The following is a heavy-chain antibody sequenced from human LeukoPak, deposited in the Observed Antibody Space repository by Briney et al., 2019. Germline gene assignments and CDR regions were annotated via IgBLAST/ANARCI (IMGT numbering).Heavy chain of an antibody. Sequence: WGSLRLSCVASGFTFSAYWMAWVRQAPGKGLEWIANIGQDGSEKNYVDSLKGRFTISRDNAKRSLYLQISSLRAEDTAMYYCARAGVASPDRWWYDSWGQGTLVAVSS. CDR2: IGQDGSEK. V-gene: IGHV3-7*03. D-gene: IGHD2-15*01. J-gene: IGHJ5*02. CDR3: ARAGVASPDRWWYDS. CDR1: GFTFSAYW.